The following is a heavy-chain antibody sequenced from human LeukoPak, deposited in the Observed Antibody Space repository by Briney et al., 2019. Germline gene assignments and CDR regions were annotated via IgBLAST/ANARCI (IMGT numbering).Heavy chain of an antibody. CDR2: IYYSGST. V-gene: IGHV4-59*01. CDR3: ARGIGSGYSYYMDV. CDR1: GGSISSYY. Sequence: SETLSLTCTVSGGSISSYYWSWIRQPPGKGLEWIGYIYYSGSTNYNPSLKSRVTISVDTSKNQFSLKLSSVTAADTAVYYCARGIGSGYSYYMDVWGKGTTVTVSS. D-gene: IGHD3-3*01. J-gene: IGHJ6*03.